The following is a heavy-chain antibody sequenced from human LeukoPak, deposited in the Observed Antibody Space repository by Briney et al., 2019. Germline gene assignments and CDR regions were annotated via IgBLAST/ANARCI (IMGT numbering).Heavy chain of an antibody. V-gene: IGHV5-51*01. Sequence: GESLKISCKGSGYSFTKYWIGWVRQMPGKGLEWMGIIYPGDSDTKYSPSFQGQAAISVDKSISSAYLQWSSLKASDTAIYYCARRGFGELFFDYWGQGTLVTVSS. CDR3: ARRGFGELFFDY. CDR2: IYPGDSDT. CDR1: GYSFTKYW. D-gene: IGHD3-10*01. J-gene: IGHJ4*02.